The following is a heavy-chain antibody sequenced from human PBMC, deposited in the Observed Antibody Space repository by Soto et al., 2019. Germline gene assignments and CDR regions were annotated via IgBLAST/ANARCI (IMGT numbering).Heavy chain of an antibody. Sequence: QVQVMQSGAEVKKPGDSVKVSCKTSGYIFSDYGINWVRQAPGQGLEWMGWISGYSGNANLAQKFHGRLTMTTDKSTRTAYMELRRLRSDDTAVYYCAKRTSGTTWGESDYWGQGTLVTVSS. CDR2: ISGYSGNA. J-gene: IGHJ4*02. D-gene: IGHD4-17*01. CDR1: GYIFSDYG. V-gene: IGHV1-18*04. CDR3: AKRTSGTTWGESDY.